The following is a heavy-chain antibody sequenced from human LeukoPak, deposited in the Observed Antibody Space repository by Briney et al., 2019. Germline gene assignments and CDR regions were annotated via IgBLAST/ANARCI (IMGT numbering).Heavy chain of an antibody. D-gene: IGHD3-22*01. Sequence: ASVKVSCKASGYTFTSYYVHWVRQAPGQGPEWMGIINPSGGATRYAQKFQGRVTTTRDMSTSTVYMDLSSLRSDDTALYYCARDRDRSGSDLFDYWGQGTLVTVSS. CDR3: ARDRDRSGSDLFDY. V-gene: IGHV1-46*01. CDR1: GYTFTSYY. CDR2: INPSGGAT. J-gene: IGHJ4*02.